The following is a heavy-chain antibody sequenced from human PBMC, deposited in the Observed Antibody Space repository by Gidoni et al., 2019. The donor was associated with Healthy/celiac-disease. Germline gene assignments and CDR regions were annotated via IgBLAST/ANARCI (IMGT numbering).Heavy chain of an antibody. CDR2: INSDGSST. J-gene: IGHJ4*02. CDR3: ARRYDCGGDCPFDY. Sequence: EVQLVESGGGLVQPGGSLRPSCSAPGFTFSSHWMHWVRQVPGKGLVWVPRINSDGSSTSYADSVKGRFTISRDNAKNTLYLQMNSLRGEDTAVYYCARRYDCGGDCPFDYWGQGTLVTVSS. V-gene: IGHV3-74*01. CDR1: GFTFSSHW. D-gene: IGHD2-21*02.